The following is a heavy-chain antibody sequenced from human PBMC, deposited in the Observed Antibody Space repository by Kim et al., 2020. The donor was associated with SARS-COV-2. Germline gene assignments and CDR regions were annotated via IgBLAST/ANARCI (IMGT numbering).Heavy chain of an antibody. J-gene: IGHJ3*02. CDR2: INSDGSST. CDR1: GFTFSSYW. Sequence: GGSLRLSCAASGFTFSSYWMHWVRQAPGKGLVWVSRINSDGSSTSYADSVKGRFTISRDNAKNTLYLQMNSLRAEDTAVYYCARENFLRYNWNDVRNAFDTWGQWTMVTVSS. V-gene: IGHV3-74*01. D-gene: IGHD1-1*01. CDR3: ARENFLRYNWNDVRNAFDT.